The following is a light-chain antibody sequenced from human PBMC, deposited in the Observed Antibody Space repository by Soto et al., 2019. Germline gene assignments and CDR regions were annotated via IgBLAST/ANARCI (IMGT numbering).Light chain of an antibody. V-gene: IGKV1-27*01. J-gene: IGKJ3*01. CDR3: HKHNEG. CDR1: QGISNY. Sequence: DIQMTQSPSSLSASVGDRVTITFRASQGISNYLAWYQQKPGKVPKLLIDAASTLQSWVPSRFSGSRSGTDFTLTISCLQPEDVATYYCHKHNEGFGPGTKVDIK. CDR2: AAS.